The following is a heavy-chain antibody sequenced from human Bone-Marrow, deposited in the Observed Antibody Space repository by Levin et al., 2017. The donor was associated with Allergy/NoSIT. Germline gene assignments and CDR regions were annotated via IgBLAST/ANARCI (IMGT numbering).Heavy chain of an antibody. CDR1: GFTSSTSA. CDR3: AAEDYGGSFDF. J-gene: IGHJ4*02. CDR2: IVVGSGDT. V-gene: IGHV1-58*01. Sequence: VASVKVSCKASGFTSSTSAVQWVRQARGQRLEWIGWIVVGSGDTKYAQTFQERVTFTRDMSTSTAYMELRSLRSEDTAVYYCAAEDYGGSFDFWGQGTQVTVSS. D-gene: IGHD4-17*01.